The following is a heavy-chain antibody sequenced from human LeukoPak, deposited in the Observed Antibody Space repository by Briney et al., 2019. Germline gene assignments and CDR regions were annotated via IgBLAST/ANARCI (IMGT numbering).Heavy chain of an antibody. D-gene: IGHD6-19*01. CDR1: GYIFTNYG. CDR2: ISVHNGNT. J-gene: IGHJ4*02. CDR3: ARDTASGWYYFDS. V-gene: IGHV1-18*01. Sequence: GASVKVSCKASGYIFTNYGISWARQAPGQGLEWMGWISVHNGNTRNSQKVQGRITMTADTSSTTAYMELRSLRFDDTAVYFCARDTASGWYYFDSWGQGTLVTVSP.